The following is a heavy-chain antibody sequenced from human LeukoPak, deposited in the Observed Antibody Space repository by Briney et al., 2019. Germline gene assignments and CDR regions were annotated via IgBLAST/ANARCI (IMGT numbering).Heavy chain of an antibody. CDR2: ISSNGGST. J-gene: IGHJ4*02. D-gene: IGHD5-18*01. CDR1: GFTFSSYA. CDR3: VKDSWIQLWPRFDY. V-gene: IGHV3-64D*09. Sequence: PGGSLRLSCSASGFTFSSYAMHWVRQAPGKGPEYVSAISSNGGSTYYAESVKGRFTISRDNSKNTLYLQMSSLRAEDTAVYYCVKDSWIQLWPRFDYWGQGPLVSVPS.